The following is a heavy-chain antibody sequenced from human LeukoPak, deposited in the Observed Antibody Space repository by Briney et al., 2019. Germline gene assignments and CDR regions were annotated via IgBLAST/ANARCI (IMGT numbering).Heavy chain of an antibody. CDR1: GGSISSSSYY. D-gene: IGHD2-2*01. Sequence: PSETLSLTCTVSGGSISSSSYYWGWIRQPPGKGLEWIGSIYYSGSTYYNPSLKSRVTISVDTSKNQFSLKLSSVTAADTAVYYCASLYCSSTSCQGGYYYYYYMDVWGKGTTVTVSS. J-gene: IGHJ6*03. V-gene: IGHV4-39*01. CDR2: IYYSGST. CDR3: ASLYCSSTSCQGGYYYYYYMDV.